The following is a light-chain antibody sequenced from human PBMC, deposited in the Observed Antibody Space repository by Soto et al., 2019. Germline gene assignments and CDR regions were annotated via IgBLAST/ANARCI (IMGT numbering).Light chain of an antibody. CDR3: MQALQSPRT. CDR2: LGS. Sequence: DVVMTQSPLSLPVTPGEPASISCNSSQRLLNSNGYNYLDWYRQRPGQSPQLLIYLGSNRASGVPDWFSGSGSGTHFTLKINRVEAEDVGVYYCMQALQSPRTFGQGTKLEIK. V-gene: IGKV2-28*01. CDR1: QRLLNSNGYNY. J-gene: IGKJ2*01.